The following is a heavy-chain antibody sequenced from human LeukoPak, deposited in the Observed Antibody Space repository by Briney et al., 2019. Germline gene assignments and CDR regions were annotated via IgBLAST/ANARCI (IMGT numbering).Heavy chain of an antibody. CDR3: ARHRGGWDAFDI. CDR2: GDYSGST. V-gene: IGHV4-39*01. CDR1: GGSIFIGSYY. J-gene: IGHJ3*02. Sequence: SETLTLTCTVSGGSIFIGSYYWGWIRQPPGKGLEWIGSGDYSGSTYYSPSLKSRVTVSVDTSNNQFSLKLSSVTAAETAVYYWARHRGGWDAFDIWGQGTVVSVSS.